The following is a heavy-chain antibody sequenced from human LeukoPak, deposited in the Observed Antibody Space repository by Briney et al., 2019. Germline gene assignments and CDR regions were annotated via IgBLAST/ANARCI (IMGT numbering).Heavy chain of an antibody. CDR3: ARSSVRYDSSGYPHY. V-gene: IGHV4-59*01. J-gene: IGHJ4*02. D-gene: IGHD3-22*01. CDR2: IYYSGST. Sequence: SEPLSLTCTVSGGSISSYYWSWIRQPPGKGLEWIGYIYYSGSTNYNPSLKSRVTISVDTSKNQFSLKLSSVTAADTAVYYCARSSVRYDSSGYPHYWGQGTLVTVSS. CDR1: GGSISSYY.